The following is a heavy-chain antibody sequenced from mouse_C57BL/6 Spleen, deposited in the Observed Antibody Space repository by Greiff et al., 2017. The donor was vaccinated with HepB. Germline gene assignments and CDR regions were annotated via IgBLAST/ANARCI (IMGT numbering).Heavy chain of an antibody. D-gene: IGHD2-5*01. CDR2: INPSTGGT. CDR1: GYSFTGYY. J-gene: IGHJ3*01. CDR3: AVHSNYVGFAY. Sequence: EVQLQQSGPELVKPGASVKISCKASGYSFTGYYMNWVKQSPEKSLEWIGEINPSTGGTTYNQKFKAKATLTVDKSSSTAYMQLKSLTSEDSAVYYCAVHSNYVGFAYWGQGTLVTVSA. V-gene: IGHV1-42*01.